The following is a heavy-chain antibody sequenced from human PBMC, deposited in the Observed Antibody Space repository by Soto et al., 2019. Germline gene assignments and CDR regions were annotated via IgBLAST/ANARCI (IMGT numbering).Heavy chain of an antibody. J-gene: IGHJ3*02. V-gene: IGHV3-30*18. CDR2: ISYDGSNK. D-gene: IGHD5-12*01. Sequence: QVQLVESGGGVVQPGRSLRLSCAASGFTFSSYGMHWVRQAPGKGLEWVAVISYDGSNKYYADSVKGRFTISRDNSKNALYLQMNSLRAEDTAVYYCAKDLYSGYDWENAFDIWGQGTIVTVSS. CDR3: AKDLYSGYDWENAFDI. CDR1: GFTFSSYG.